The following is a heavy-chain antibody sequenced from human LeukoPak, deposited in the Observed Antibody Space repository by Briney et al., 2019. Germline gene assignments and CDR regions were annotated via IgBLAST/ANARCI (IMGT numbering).Heavy chain of an antibody. CDR1: GGSISSSSYY. J-gene: IGHJ5*01. Sequence: SETLSLTCTVSGGSISSSSYYWGWIRQPPGKGLEWIASMYYSGNTYYNPSLKSRVTISVDRSNNQFSLKLSSLTAADTAVYFCARDLYASGWFDYWGQGTLVTVSS. D-gene: IGHD2-8*01. V-gene: IGHV4-39*07. CDR2: MYYSGNT. CDR3: ARDLYASGWFDY.